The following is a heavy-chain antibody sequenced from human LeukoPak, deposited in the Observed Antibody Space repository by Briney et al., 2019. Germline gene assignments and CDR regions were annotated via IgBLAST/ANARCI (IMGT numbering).Heavy chain of an antibody. Sequence: GGSLRLSCAASGFTFSSYAMSWVRQAPGKGLEWVSAISGSGGSTYYADSVKGRFTISRDNSKNTLYLQMNSLRAEDTAVYYCAKDLIHSSGYYYVYYFDYWGQGTLVTVSS. CDR1: GFTFSSYA. V-gene: IGHV3-23*01. CDR2: ISGSGGST. CDR3: AKDLIHSSGYYYVYYFDY. J-gene: IGHJ4*02. D-gene: IGHD3-22*01.